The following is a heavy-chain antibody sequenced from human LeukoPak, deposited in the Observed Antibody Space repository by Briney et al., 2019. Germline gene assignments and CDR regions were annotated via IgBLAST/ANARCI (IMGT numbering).Heavy chain of an antibody. V-gene: IGHV3-48*04. CDR1: GGSISSSSYY. CDR2: VSGSGSEI. J-gene: IGHJ4*02. D-gene: IGHD6-19*01. CDR3: ATKVPGTSHSSS. Sequence: QASETLSLTCTVSGGSISSSSYYWDWIRQPPGKGLEWIAYVSGSGSEIHYGDSVKGRFTISRDNAKGSVYLQMDSLRAEDMALYYCATKVPGTSHSSSWGQGTLVTVSS.